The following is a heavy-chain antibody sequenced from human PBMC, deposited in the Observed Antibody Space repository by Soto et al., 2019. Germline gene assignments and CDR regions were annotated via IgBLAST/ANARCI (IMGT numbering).Heavy chain of an antibody. CDR1: GISLSNNEVG. V-gene: IGHV2-5*02. Sequence: SGRTMLKPTQTITLTCTFYGISLSNNEVGVGWNSKTQGTALEFLALIYWDDDKRYSPSLKSRLTITNDTSKNQVVLTMTNMDPVDTATYYFAHGRYSWLSGGSCYLDYWGQGTLVT. CDR2: IYWDDDK. J-gene: IGHJ4*02. D-gene: IGHD2-15*01. CDR3: AHGRYSWLSGGSCYLDY.